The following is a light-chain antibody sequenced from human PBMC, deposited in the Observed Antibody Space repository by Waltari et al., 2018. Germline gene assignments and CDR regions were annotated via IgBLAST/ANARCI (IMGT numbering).Light chain of an antibody. CDR3: SSYAGSNNFVV. CDR2: EVS. J-gene: IGLJ2*01. CDR1: SSDVGGYNY. V-gene: IGLV2-8*01. Sequence: QSALTQPPSASGSPGQSVTISCPGPSSDVGGYNYVPWYQQHPGKAPKLMIYEVSKRPSGVPDRFSGSKSGNTASLTVSGLQAEDEADYYCSSYAGSNNFVVFGGGTKLTVL.